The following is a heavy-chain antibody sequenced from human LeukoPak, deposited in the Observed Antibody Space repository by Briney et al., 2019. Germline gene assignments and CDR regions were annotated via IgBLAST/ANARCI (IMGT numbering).Heavy chain of an antibody. V-gene: IGHV4-30-4*01. CDR3: ARRFGSGSYTDWFDP. CDR1: GGSISSGDYH. D-gene: IGHD3-10*01. CDR2: IYYNGKT. J-gene: IGHJ5*02. Sequence: SETLSLTCTVSGGSISSGDYHWSWFRQPPGKGLEWIGYIYYNGKTYYNSSLKSRLTISLDTSKNQFSLKLTSVTAADTAVYYCARRFGSGSYTDWFDPWGQGSLVTVSS.